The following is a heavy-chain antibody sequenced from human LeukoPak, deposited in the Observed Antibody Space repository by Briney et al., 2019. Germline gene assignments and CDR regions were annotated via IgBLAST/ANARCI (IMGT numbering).Heavy chain of an antibody. CDR3: ARELTRHFDY. J-gene: IGHJ4*02. CDR2: IWYDGSNK. Sequence: PGGSLRLSCVASGFTFSSHVMSWVRQAPGKGLEWVAVIWYDGSNKYYADSVKGRFTISRDNSKNTLYLQMNSLRAEDTAVYYCARELTRHFDYWGQGTLVTVSS. V-gene: IGHV3-33*08. CDR1: GFTFSSHV. D-gene: IGHD3-9*01.